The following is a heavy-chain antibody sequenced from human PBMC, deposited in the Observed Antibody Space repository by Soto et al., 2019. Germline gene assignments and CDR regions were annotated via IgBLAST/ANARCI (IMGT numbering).Heavy chain of an antibody. CDR1: GGTFSSYA. CDR3: ASQGRDGSKYDYYYGMDV. V-gene: IGHV1-69*12. J-gene: IGHJ6*02. D-gene: IGHD3-10*01. CDR2: IIPIFDTA. Sequence: QVQLVQSGAEVKKPGSSVKVSCKASGGTFSSYAISWVRQAPGQGLEWMGGIIPIFDTADYAQKFQGRVTITAHEYTSTAYVELRSLRSEDTAVYYCASQGRDGSKYDYYYGMDVWGQGTTVTVSS.